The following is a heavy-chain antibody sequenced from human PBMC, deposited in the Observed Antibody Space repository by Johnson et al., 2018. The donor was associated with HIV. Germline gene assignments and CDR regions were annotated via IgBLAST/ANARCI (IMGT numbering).Heavy chain of an antibody. Sequence: EVQLMESGGGLIQPGGSLRLSCEGFGFIFDDYGLNWVRQAPGKGLEWVSVIYSGGSTYYADAVKGRFPISRDNSENTLYLQMNSLKTEDTAVYYCAYYYDSSGPGHDAFDIWGQGTMVTVSS. V-gene: IGHV3-53*01. J-gene: IGHJ3*02. CDR2: IYSGGST. D-gene: IGHD3-22*01. CDR3: AYYYDSSGPGHDAFDI. CDR1: GFIFDDYG.